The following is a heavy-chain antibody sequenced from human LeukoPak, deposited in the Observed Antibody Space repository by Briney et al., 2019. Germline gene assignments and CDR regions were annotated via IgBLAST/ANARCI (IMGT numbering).Heavy chain of an antibody. Sequence: SETLSLTCAVYGGPFSGYYWSWIRQPPGKGLEWIGRMYTSESTNYNPSLKNRITMSVDTSKNQFSLKLSSVTAADTAVYYCAREITSTSRHFDYWGQGTLVTVSS. CDR3: AREITSTSRHFDY. CDR1: GGPFSGYY. D-gene: IGHD2-2*01. J-gene: IGHJ4*02. CDR2: MYTSEST. V-gene: IGHV4-4*07.